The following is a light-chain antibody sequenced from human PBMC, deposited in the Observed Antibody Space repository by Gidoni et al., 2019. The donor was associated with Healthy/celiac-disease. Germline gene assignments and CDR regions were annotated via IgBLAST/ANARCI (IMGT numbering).Light chain of an antibody. J-gene: IGKJ4*01. CDR2: AAS. CDR3: QQLNSYPLT. CDR1: QGISSY. V-gene: IGKV1-9*01. Sequence: IELTQSPSSLSASVGDRVTITCRDSQGISSYLAWYQQKPGKAPNLLIYAASTLQSGVPSRFSGSGSGTDFTLTISSLQPEDFATYYCQQLNSYPLTFGGGTKVEIK.